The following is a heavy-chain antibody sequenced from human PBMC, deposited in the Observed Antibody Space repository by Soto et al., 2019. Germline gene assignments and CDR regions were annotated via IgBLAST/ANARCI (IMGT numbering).Heavy chain of an antibody. D-gene: IGHD3-10*01. CDR1: VGSISSINW. Sequence: PSETLSLTCGVSVGSISSINWWRWVRQAPGKGLEWLGEIYQSGTTNYNPSLKSRVTMSIDKSKNQFFLNVTSVTAADTAVYYCATTAATYNQHPFDPWRQGTVVTVAS. V-gene: IGHV4-4*02. J-gene: IGHJ5*02. CDR3: ATTAATYNQHPFDP. CDR2: IYQSGTT.